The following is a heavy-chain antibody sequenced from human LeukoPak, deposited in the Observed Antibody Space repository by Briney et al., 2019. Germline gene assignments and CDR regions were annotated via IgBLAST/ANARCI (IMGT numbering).Heavy chain of an antibody. D-gene: IGHD6-19*01. J-gene: IGHJ4*02. Sequence: ASVKVSCKASGGTFSSYAISWVRQAPGQGLEWMGGIIPIFGTANYAQKFQGRVTITADESTSTAYMELSSLRSEDTAVHYCARDGSSGWSFLYYFDYWGQGTLVTVSS. CDR2: IIPIFGTA. CDR1: GGTFSSYA. V-gene: IGHV1-69*13. CDR3: ARDGSSGWSFLYYFDY.